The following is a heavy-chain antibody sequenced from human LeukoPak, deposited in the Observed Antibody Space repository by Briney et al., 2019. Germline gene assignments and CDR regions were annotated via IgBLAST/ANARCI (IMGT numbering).Heavy chain of an antibody. CDR2: ISHSGTT. CDR1: GGSFSGYY. V-gene: IGHV4-34*01. CDR3: ARGPQSRFDY. Sequence: SETLSLTCAVYGGSFSGYYWSWIRQPPGKGLEWIGEISHSGTTNYNPSLKSRVTISVDTSKNQFSLKLTSVTAADTAVYYCARGPQSRFDYWGQGTLVTVSS. J-gene: IGHJ4*02.